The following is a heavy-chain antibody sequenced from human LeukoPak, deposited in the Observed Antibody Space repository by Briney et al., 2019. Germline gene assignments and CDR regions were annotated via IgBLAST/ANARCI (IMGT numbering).Heavy chain of an antibody. V-gene: IGHV3-7*01. CDR3: ARDLQDGVPTGY. D-gene: IGHD4-17*01. Sequence: GGSLRLSCAASGFTFSDYWMHWVRQAPGKGLEWVGNIKKDGSEKYYVESLKGRFTISRDNVKNSLYLQMNSLRAENTAVYYCARDLQDGVPTGYWGQGTLVIVS. J-gene: IGHJ4*02. CDR1: GFTFSDYW. CDR2: IKKDGSEK.